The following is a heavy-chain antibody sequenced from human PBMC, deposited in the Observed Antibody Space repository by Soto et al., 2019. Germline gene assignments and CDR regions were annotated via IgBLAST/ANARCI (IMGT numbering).Heavy chain of an antibody. CDR1: GFSLRTTGVG. Sequence: QITLKESGPTLVEPTQTLTLTCTYSGFSLRTTGVGVGWIRQPPGKALEWLGIIYWNDDKRYSPSLKNRFTLPSDTPKSQVVLTMTKMDPVETATYYCAHTWGLPFDYWGQGTLVIVSS. D-gene: IGHD3-16*01. CDR2: IYWNDDK. J-gene: IGHJ4*02. CDR3: AHTWGLPFDY. V-gene: IGHV2-5*01.